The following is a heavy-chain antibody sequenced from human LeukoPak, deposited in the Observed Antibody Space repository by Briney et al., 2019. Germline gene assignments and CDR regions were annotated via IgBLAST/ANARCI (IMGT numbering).Heavy chain of an antibody. Sequence: PGGSLRLSCAASGFTVNSNYMSWVRQAPGEGLEWVSLIYEDGITYYAAPVRGRFTTSRDISKKTLSLQMNSMRAEYTAVYYCARMIGYCTSIGCFPGIVSKKFDSWGQGTVVTVSS. D-gene: IGHD2-2*01. V-gene: IGHV3-53*01. J-gene: IGHJ5*01. CDR3: ARMIGYCTSIGCFPGIVSKKFDS. CDR2: IYEDGIT. CDR1: GFTVNSNY.